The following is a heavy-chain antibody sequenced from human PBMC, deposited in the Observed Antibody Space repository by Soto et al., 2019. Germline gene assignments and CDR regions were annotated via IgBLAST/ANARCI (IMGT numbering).Heavy chain of an antibody. CDR1: GFTFSSYA. CDR2: ISGSGGST. V-gene: IGHV3-23*01. CDR3: AKAPASCDFWSGYYRSYFDY. Sequence: PGGSLRLSCAASGFTFSSYAMSWVRQAPGKGLEWVSAISGSGGSTYYADSVKGRFTISRDNSKNTLYLQMNSLRAEDTAVYYCAKAPASCDFWSGYYRSYFDYWGQGTLVTVSS. D-gene: IGHD3-3*01. J-gene: IGHJ4*02.